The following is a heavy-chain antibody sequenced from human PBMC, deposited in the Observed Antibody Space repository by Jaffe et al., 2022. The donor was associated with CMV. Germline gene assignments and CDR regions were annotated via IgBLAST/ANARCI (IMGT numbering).Heavy chain of an antibody. CDR1: GFTFSSYA. J-gene: IGHJ6*02. V-gene: IGHV3-23*01. D-gene: IGHD2-2*01. CDR2: ISGSGGST. CDR3: AKDSTGCSSTSCPYFAYGMDV. Sequence: EVQLLESGGGLVQPGGSLRLSCAASGFTFSSYAMSWVRQAPGKGLEWVSAISGSGGSTYYADSVKGRFTISRDNSKNTLYLQMNSLRAEDTAVYYCAKDSTGCSSTSCPYFAYGMDVWGQGTTVTVSS.